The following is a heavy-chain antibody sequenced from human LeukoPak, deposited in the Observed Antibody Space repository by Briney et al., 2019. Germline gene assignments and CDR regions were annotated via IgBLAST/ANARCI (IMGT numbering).Heavy chain of an antibody. CDR3: ARSLFDY. CDR2: INESGST. CDR1: GGSFSYYD. Sequence: SETLSLTCAVYGGSFSYYDWGWIRQPPGKGLEWIGEINESGSTNYNPSLKSRVTISLDTSKNQFSLKLSSVTAADTAVYYCARSLFDYWGQGILVTVSS. V-gene: IGHV4-34*01. J-gene: IGHJ4*02.